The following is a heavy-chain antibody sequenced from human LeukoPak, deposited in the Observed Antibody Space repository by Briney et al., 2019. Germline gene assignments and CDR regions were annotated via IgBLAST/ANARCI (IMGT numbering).Heavy chain of an antibody. J-gene: IGHJ4*02. CDR2: ISPSGDIT. D-gene: IGHD3-16*02. V-gene: IGHV3-23*01. CDR1: GFTFSNHG. CDR3: AKGANDYVWGSYRYEYFDY. Sequence: GGSLRLSCAASGFTFSNHGMNWVRQAPGKGLEWVSGISPSGDITYYADSVKGRFTIFRDNSKNTMYLQMNSLRAEDTTVYYCAKGANDYVWGSYRYEYFDYWGQGTLVTVSS.